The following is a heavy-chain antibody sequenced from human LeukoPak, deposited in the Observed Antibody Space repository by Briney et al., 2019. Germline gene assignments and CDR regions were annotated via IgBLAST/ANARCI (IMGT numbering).Heavy chain of an antibody. D-gene: IGHD3-22*01. CDR2: INGDGSIT. Sequence: GSLRLSCAASRFPFSSYWMHWVRQAPGKGLVWVSRINGDGSITTYADSEKGRFTISRDNAKNMLYLQLDSLTAEDTAVYYCSRGLVGYYHDSSTYPDSWGQGTLVTVSS. CDR3: SRGLVGYYHDSSTYPDS. J-gene: IGHJ4*02. V-gene: IGHV3-74*01. CDR1: RFPFSSYW.